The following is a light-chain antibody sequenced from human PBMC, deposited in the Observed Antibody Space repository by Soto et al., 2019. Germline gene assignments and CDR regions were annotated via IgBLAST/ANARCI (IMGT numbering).Light chain of an antibody. V-gene: IGKV3-20*01. Sequence: ENVLTQSPGTLSLSPGERATLYSRARQVINNNNLAWYQQRPGQAPRVLIFGASNRDPGIPDRFSGGGSGTDFTLTINRLEPEDSAVYYCHQYGRSHPTFGQGPKVEIK. J-gene: IGKJ2*01. CDR3: HQYGRSHPT. CDR1: QVINNNN. CDR2: GAS.